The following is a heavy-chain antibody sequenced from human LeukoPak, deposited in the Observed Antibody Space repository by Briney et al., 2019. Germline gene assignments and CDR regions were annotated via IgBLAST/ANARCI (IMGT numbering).Heavy chain of an antibody. J-gene: IGHJ6*02. Sequence: SVKVSCKASGYTFTSYAMHWVRQAPGQGLEWMGGIIPIFGTANYAQKFQGRVTITADESTSTAYMELSSLRSEDTAVYYCAREASSLNGMDVWGQGTTVTVSS. D-gene: IGHD2-2*01. V-gene: IGHV1-69*13. CDR2: IIPIFGTA. CDR1: GYTFTSYA. CDR3: AREASSLNGMDV.